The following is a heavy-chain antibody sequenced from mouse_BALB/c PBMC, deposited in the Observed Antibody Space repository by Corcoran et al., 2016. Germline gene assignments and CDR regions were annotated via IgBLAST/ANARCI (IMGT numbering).Heavy chain of an antibody. D-gene: IGHD2-14*01. CDR1: GFNIKDYY. J-gene: IGHJ4*01. CDR2: IDPENGNT. V-gene: IGHV14-1*02. Sequence: EVQLQQSGAELVRPGALVKLSCKASGFNIKDYYMHWVKQRPEQGLEWIGWIDPENGNTIYDPKFQGKASITADTSSNTVYLQLSSLTSEDTAVYYCASRYRAMDYWGQGTSVTVSS. CDR3: ASRYRAMDY.